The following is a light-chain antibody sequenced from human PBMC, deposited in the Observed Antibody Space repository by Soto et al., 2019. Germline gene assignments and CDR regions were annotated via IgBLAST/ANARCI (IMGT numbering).Light chain of an antibody. V-gene: IGKV3-20*01. J-gene: IGKJ1*01. Sequence: EIVLTQSPGTLSLSPGERATLSCRASQTISNTFLAWYQQRPGQAPRLLIYGASGRAAGIPDRFSGSGSGTDFTLTISRLEPEDFAVYYCQQCGSSPWTFGQGTKVDIK. CDR2: GAS. CDR3: QQCGSSPWT. CDR1: QTISNTF.